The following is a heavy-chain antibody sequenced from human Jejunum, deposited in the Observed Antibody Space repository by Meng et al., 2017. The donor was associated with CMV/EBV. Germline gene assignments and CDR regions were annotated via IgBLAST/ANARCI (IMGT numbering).Heavy chain of an antibody. D-gene: IGHD3-10*01. J-gene: IGHJ5*01. Sequence: CAFSVLSVESDGFHWHCLRQSPVKGLEWIGCVSHRGDVDSHPSLQSRVNISIDKSTDHFSLRLTSVTAADTAVYYCARGYYASGWFDSWGQGTLVTVSS. CDR2: VSHRGDV. V-gene: IGHV4-30-2*06. CDR3: ARGYYASGWFDS. CDR1: VLSVESDGFH.